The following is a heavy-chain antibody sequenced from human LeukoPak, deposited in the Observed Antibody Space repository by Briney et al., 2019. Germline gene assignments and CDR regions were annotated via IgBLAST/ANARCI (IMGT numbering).Heavy chain of an antibody. CDR3: ARDRLTNDAFDI. CDR1: GFTFNSYW. CDR2: INSDGSGT. J-gene: IGHJ3*02. Sequence: PGGSLRLSCAASGFTFNSYWMHWVRQAPGKWLVWVSRINSDGSGTSDADFVKGRFTISRDNSKNTLYLQMNSLRAEDTAMYYCARDRLTNDAFDIWGQGTMVTVSS. V-gene: IGHV3-74*01. D-gene: IGHD2-8*01.